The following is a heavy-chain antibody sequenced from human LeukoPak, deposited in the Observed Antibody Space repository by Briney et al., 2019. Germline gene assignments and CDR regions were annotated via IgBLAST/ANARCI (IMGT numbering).Heavy chain of an antibody. CDR3: ARDRGSDCFDY. Sequence: GGSLRLSCAASGFTFSSYWMHWVRQAPGKGLEWVANIKEDGSERYYVDSVKGRVTISRDNAKTSLYLQMNSLRAEDTAVYYCARDRGSDCFDYWGQGTLVTVSS. CDR1: GFTFSSYW. D-gene: IGHD3-10*01. J-gene: IGHJ4*02. CDR2: IKEDGSER. V-gene: IGHV3-7*03.